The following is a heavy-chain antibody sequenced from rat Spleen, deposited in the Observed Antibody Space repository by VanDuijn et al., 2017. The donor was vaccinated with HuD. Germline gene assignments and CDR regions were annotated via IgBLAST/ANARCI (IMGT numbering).Heavy chain of an antibody. CDR2: ISTGGGNT. CDR3: TTGSHYSGYRHWFAY. V-gene: IGHV5S13*01. D-gene: IGHD1-2*01. CDR1: GFTYSNYV. J-gene: IGHJ3*01. Sequence: EVQLVESGGGLVQPGRSLKLSCAASGFTYSNYVMAWVRQAPTKGLEWVASISTGGGNTYYRDSVKGRFTISRDNAKNTLYLQMDSLRSEDTATYYCTTGSHYSGYRHWFAYWGQGTLVTVSS.